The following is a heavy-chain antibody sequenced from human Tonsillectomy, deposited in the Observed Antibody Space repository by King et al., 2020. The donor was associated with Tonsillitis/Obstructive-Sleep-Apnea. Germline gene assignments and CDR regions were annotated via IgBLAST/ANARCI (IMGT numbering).Heavy chain of an antibody. CDR2: ISGFNGNT. CDR3: ARVATRWYFDL. D-gene: IGHD2-15*01. Sequence: VQLVQSGAEVKKPGASVKVSCKASGYIFTSYGISWVRQAPGRGLEWMGWISGFNGNTNYAQKLQGRVTMTIDTSTNTAYMELRSLRSDDAAVYYCARVATRWYFDLWGRGTLITVPS. CDR1: GYIFTSYG. V-gene: IGHV1-18*01. J-gene: IGHJ2*01.